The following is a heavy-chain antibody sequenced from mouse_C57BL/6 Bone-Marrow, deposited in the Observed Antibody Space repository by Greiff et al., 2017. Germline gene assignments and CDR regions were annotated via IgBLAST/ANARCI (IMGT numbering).Heavy chain of an antibody. CDR2: ISYDGSN. Sequence: EVQLQESGPGLVKPSQSLSLTCSVTGYSITSGYYWNWIRQFPGNKLEWMGYISYDGSNNYNPSLKNRISITRDTSKNQFFLKLNSVTTEDTATYYCARGPLYAWFAYWGQGTLVTVSA. V-gene: IGHV3-6*01. D-gene: IGHD1-1*01. J-gene: IGHJ3*01. CDR3: ARGPLYAWFAY. CDR1: GYSITSGYY.